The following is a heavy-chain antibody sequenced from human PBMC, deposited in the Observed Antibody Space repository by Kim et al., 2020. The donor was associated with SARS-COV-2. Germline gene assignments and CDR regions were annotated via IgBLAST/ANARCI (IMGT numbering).Heavy chain of an antibody. D-gene: IGHD3-10*01. CDR2: IYYSGST. Sequence: SETLSLTCTVSGGSISSSSYYWGWIRQPPGKGLEWIGSIYYSGSTYYNPPLKSRVTISVDTSKNQFSLKLSSVTAADTAVYYCARYGVRGVIHYLNWFDPWGQGTLVTVSS. V-gene: IGHV4-39*01. J-gene: IGHJ5*02. CDR1: GGSISSSSYY. CDR3: ARYGVRGVIHYLNWFDP.